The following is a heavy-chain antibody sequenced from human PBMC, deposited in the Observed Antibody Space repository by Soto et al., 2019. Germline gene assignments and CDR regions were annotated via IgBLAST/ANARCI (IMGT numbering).Heavy chain of an antibody. CDR1: GYAFTTYG. V-gene: IGHV1-18*01. CDR3: ARGRDGDY. CDR2: ISSHNGNT. Sequence: QVHLVQSGAEVKKPGDSVKVSCQASGYAFTTYGITWVRQAPGQGLEWLGWISSHNGNTNYAQKLQGRVTVTRDTSTSTAYMELRSLRSDDTAVDYCARGRDGDYWGQGALVTVSS. J-gene: IGHJ4*02.